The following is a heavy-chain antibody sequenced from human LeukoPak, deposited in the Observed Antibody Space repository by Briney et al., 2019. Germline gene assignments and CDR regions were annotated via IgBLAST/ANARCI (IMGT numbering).Heavy chain of an antibody. D-gene: IGHD3-3*01. Sequence: SVKVSCKASGYTFTGYYMHWVRQAPGQGLEWMGGIIPIFGTANYAQKFQGRVTITADESTSTAYMELSSLRSEDTAVYYCASALGVVPSHYGMDVWGQGTTVTVSS. CDR1: GYTFTGYY. CDR2: IIPIFGTA. J-gene: IGHJ6*02. CDR3: ASALGVVPSHYGMDV. V-gene: IGHV1-69*13.